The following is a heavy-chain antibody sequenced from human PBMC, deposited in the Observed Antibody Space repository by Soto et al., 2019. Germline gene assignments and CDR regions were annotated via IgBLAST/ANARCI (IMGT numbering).Heavy chain of an antibody. CDR1: GFSLSSSGMC. V-gene: IGHV2-70*01. CDR3: ARMGGGYSSGWYFDY. D-gene: IGHD6-19*01. CDR2: IDWDDDK. Sequence: SGPTLVNPTQTLTLTCTFSGFSLSSSGMCVSWIRQPPGKALEWLALIDWDDDKFYSTSLKTRLTISTDTSKNQVVLTMTNMDPVDTATYYCARMGGGYSSGWYFDYWGQGTLVTSPQ. J-gene: IGHJ4*02.